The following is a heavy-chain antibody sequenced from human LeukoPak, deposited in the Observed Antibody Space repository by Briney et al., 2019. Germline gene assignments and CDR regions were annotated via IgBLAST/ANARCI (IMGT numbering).Heavy chain of an antibody. CDR1: GFTFSSYA. J-gene: IGHJ4*02. D-gene: IGHD1-26*01. CDR3: ARGYFAGPFDY. CDR2: IYSGGST. V-gene: IGHV3-66*01. Sequence: GGSLRLSCAASGFTFSSYAMSWVRQAPGKGLEWVSVIYSGGSTYYADSVKGRFTISRDNSKNTLYLQMNSLRAEDTAVYYCARGYFAGPFDYWGQGTLVTVSS.